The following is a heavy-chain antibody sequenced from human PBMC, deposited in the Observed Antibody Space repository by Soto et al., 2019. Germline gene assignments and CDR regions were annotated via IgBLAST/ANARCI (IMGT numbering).Heavy chain of an antibody. Sequence: ASVKVSCKSSGYTFTSYYMHWVRQAPGQGLEWMGIVNPSGGSTSYAQKFQGRVTMTRDTSTSTVYMELSSLRSEDTAVYYCARRSSSWFIDFDYWGQGTLVTVSS. CDR1: GYTFTSYY. CDR3: ARRSSSWFIDFDY. D-gene: IGHD6-13*01. J-gene: IGHJ4*02. CDR2: VNPSGGST. V-gene: IGHV1-46*01.